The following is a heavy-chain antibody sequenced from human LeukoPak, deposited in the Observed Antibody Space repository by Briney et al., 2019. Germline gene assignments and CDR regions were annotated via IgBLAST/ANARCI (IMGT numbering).Heavy chain of an antibody. CDR2: IYYSGST. CDR1: GGSISSSSYY. V-gene: IGHV4-61*05. D-gene: IGHD6-13*01. CDR3: ARRVAAAGKNPFYYYYYMDV. J-gene: IGHJ6*03. Sequence: SETLSLTCTVSGGSISSSSYYWGWIRQPPGKGLEWIGYIYYSGSTNYNPSLKSRVTISVDTSKNQFSLKLSSATAADTAVYYCARRVAAAGKNPFYYYYYMDVWGKGTTVTISS.